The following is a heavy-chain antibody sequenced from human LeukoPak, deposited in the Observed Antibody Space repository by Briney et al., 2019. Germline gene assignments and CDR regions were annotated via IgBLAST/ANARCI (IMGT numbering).Heavy chain of an antibody. J-gene: IGHJ3*02. D-gene: IGHD6-25*01. Sequence: ASVKVSCKASGYNYRDYYIHWVRHAPGQGLEWVGWINPQSGGTRYAPRFQGRVTMSSDTSINTAYMELRRLTSDDTAVVYCARVYRLYERTYPAGYDIWGQGTGVTVSS. CDR2: INPQSGGT. CDR1: GYNYRDYY. V-gene: IGHV1-2*02. CDR3: ARVYRLYERTYPAGYDI.